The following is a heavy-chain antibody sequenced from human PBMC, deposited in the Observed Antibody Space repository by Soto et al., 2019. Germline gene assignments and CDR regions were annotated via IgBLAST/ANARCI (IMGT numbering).Heavy chain of an antibody. J-gene: IGHJ4*02. CDR2: IHHSGST. CDR1: GGPISSGGYS. Sequence: QLQLQESGSGLVKPSPTLSLTSAVSGGPISSGGYSWSWIRQPPRKGLEWIGYIHHSGSTYYNPSLKSRVTISVDRSKNQFSLKLSSVTAADTAVYYCAAGAIFGVVPLDYWGQGTLVTVSS. D-gene: IGHD3-3*01. V-gene: IGHV4-30-2*01. CDR3: AAGAIFGVVPLDY.